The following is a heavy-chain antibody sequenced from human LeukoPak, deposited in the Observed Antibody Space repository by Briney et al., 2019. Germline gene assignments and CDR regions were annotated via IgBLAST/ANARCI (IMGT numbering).Heavy chain of an antibody. Sequence: ASMKVSCKASGYNFTNYAVIWVRQAPGHGLEWMGWVSTYNGGTKYAQNLQARVTMTTDTSTTTAYMELTSLTSDDTAVYYCARGGKLRYLDYWGQGTLVSVSS. D-gene: IGHD3-9*01. CDR1: GYNFTNYA. J-gene: IGHJ4*02. CDR2: VSTYNGGT. V-gene: IGHV1-18*01. CDR3: ARGGKLRYLDY.